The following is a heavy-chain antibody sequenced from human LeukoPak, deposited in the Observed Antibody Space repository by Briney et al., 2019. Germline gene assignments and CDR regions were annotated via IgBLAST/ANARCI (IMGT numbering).Heavy chain of an antibody. D-gene: IGHD6-6*01. J-gene: IGHJ3*02. V-gene: IGHV4-59*08. Sequence: SETLSLTCTVSGGSISTYYWSWIRQPPGKGLEWIGYFYYSGSTNYNPSLKSRVTISGDTSKNQFSLKLSSVTAADTAVYYCAREYSSSSGRRAFDIWGQGTMVTVSS. CDR1: GGSISTYY. CDR2: FYYSGST. CDR3: AREYSSSSGRRAFDI.